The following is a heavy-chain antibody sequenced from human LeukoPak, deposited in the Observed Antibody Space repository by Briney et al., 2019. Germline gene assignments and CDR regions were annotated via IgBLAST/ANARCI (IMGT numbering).Heavy chain of an antibody. J-gene: IGHJ5*02. D-gene: IGHD2-2*01. Sequence: SETLSLTRAVYGGSFSGYYWSWIRQPPGKGLEWIGEINHSGSTNYNPSLKSRVTISVDTSKNQFSLKLSSVTAADTAVYYCARESVVPAARQYNWFDPWGQGTLVTVSS. CDR2: INHSGST. CDR1: GGSFSGYY. CDR3: ARESVVPAARQYNWFDP. V-gene: IGHV4-34*01.